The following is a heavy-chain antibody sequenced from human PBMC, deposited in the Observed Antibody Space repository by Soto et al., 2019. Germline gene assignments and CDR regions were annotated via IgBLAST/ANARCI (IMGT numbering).Heavy chain of an antibody. CDR3: ARRKEVAGHYYYGMEV. CDR2: IYPGDSDT. D-gene: IGHD6-19*01. J-gene: IGHJ6*02. Sequence: GQSLKISCKGSGYSFTSYWIGWVRQMPGKGLEWMGIIYPGDSDTRYSPSFQGQVAISADKSISTAYLQWGSLKTSDTAMYYCARRKEVAGHYYYGMEVWGQGTTVTVSS. CDR1: GYSFTSYW. V-gene: IGHV5-51*01.